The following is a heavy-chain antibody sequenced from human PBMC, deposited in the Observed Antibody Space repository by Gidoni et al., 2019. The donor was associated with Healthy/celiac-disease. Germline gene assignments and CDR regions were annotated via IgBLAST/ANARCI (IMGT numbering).Heavy chain of an antibody. D-gene: IGHD2-21*02. Sequence: QVQLVQSGAEVKKPGASVKVSCKASGYTFTSYDINWVRQDTGQGLEWMGWMNPNSGNTGYAQKFQGRVTMTRNTSISTAYMELSSLRSEDTAVYYCARERVEGVNIPKGYCGGDCYDAFDIWGQGTMVTVSS. V-gene: IGHV1-8*01. CDR3: ARERVEGVNIPKGYCGGDCYDAFDI. CDR1: GYTFTSYD. J-gene: IGHJ3*02. CDR2: MNPNSGNT.